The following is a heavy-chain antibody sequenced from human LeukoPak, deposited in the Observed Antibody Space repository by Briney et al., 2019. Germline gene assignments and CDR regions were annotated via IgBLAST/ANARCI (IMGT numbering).Heavy chain of an antibody. CDR1: GLTFNNQD. Sequence: PGGSLRLSCVASGLTFNNQDMHWVRQSAGKGLEWVSAIGVDDDTYYSVSVKGRFTISRENARNSLYLQMNSLRAEDTAVYYCARERTRGCNGDICLDGFDIWGRGTKVTVSS. D-gene: IGHD2-15*01. CDR2: IGVDDDT. CDR3: ARERTRGCNGDICLDGFDI. J-gene: IGHJ3*02. V-gene: IGHV3-13*01.